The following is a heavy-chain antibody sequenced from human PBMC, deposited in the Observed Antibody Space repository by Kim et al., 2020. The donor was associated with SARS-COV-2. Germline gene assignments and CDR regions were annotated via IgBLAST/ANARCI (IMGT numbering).Heavy chain of an antibody. CDR2: IYSGGST. CDR3: ASDGGTSSGPAGFDL. J-gene: IGHJ2*01. V-gene: IGHV3-66*01. Sequence: GGSLRLSCAASGFTVSSNYMSWVRQAPGKGLEWVSGIYSGGSTYSADSVTGRFTISRDNSKNTLYLQMNSLSAVDTAVNDCASDGGTSSGPAGFDLWGRG. CDR1: GFTVSSNY. D-gene: IGHD1-7*01.